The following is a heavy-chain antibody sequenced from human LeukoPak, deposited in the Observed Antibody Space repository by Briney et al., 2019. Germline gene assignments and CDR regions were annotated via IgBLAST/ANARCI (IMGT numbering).Heavy chain of an antibody. V-gene: IGHV4-61*02. Sequence: PSQTLSLTCTVSGGSISSGSYYWSWIRQPAGKGLEWIGRIYTSGSTNYNPSLKSRVTISVDTSKNQFSLKLSSVTAADTAVYYCARSSSGIAARPFDYWGQGTLVTVSS. J-gene: IGHJ4*02. CDR3: ARSSSGIAARPFDY. CDR2: IYTSGST. D-gene: IGHD6-6*01. CDR1: GGSISSGSYY.